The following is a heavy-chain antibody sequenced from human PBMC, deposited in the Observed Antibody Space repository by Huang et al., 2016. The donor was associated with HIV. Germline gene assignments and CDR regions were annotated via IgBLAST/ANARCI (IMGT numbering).Heavy chain of an antibody. CDR1: GGSISTHY. CDR2: IDYSGHT. V-gene: IGHV4-59*11. Sequence: QVQLQESGPGLVKPSETLSLTCTVSGGSISTHYWSWSRQPPGKGLEWIGSIDYSGHTNYSPSLKSRVTILLDTSKNQFSLRVNSVTAADTAMYYCARDHHDFWRGYRRMYFFDHWGQGTLVTVSS. J-gene: IGHJ4*02. CDR3: ARDHHDFWRGYRRMYFFDH. D-gene: IGHD3-3*01.